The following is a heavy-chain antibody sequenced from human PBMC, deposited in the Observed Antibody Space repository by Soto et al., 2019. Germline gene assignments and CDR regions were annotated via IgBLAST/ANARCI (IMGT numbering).Heavy chain of an antibody. Sequence: GGSLRLSCAASGFTFSNYAMNWVPQAPGKGLQWVSVFSGSGGSTYYPDSVRGRLTFSRDSSKNTLYLQMNSLRAEDTAVYYCAKVGSGDRYYFGNWGQGTLVTVSS. CDR3: AKVGSGDRYYFGN. D-gene: IGHD4-17*01. CDR2: FSGSGGST. CDR1: GFTFSNYA. J-gene: IGHJ4*02. V-gene: IGHV3-23*01.